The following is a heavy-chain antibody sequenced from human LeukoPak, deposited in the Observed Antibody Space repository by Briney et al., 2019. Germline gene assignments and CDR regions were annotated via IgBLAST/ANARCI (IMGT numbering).Heavy chain of an antibody. CDR3: ARTGTFHGQFDY. CDR2: IYYSGST. V-gene: IGHV4-59*01. CDR1: GGSISSYY. D-gene: IGHD1-7*01. J-gene: IGHJ4*02. Sequence: KPSETLSLTCTVSGGSISSYYWSWIRQPPGKGLEWIGYIYYSGSTNYNPSLKSRVTISVDTSKNQFSLKLSSLTAADTAVYYWARTGTFHGQFDYWGQGTLVTVSS.